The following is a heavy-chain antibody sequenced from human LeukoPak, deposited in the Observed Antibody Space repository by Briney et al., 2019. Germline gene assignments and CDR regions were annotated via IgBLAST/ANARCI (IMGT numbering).Heavy chain of an antibody. CDR1: GFTFSSYG. Sequence: PGRSLRLSCAASGFTFSSYGMHWVRQAPGKGLEWVAVIWYDGSNKYYADSVKGRFTISRDNAENSLYLQMNSLRAEDTAVYYCARERHADYWGQGTLVTVSS. V-gene: IGHV3-33*01. CDR3: ARERHADY. J-gene: IGHJ4*02. CDR2: IWYDGSNK.